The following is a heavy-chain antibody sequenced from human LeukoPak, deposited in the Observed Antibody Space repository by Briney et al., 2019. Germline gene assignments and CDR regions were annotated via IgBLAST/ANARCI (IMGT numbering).Heavy chain of an antibody. Sequence: GGSLRLSCAASGFTFKLYWMHWVRQVPGKGPVWVARINDDGSDTVYADSVKGRFTISRDDAKNMLLLQMNSLRGEDTAVYHCVRGGPSTWSWGQGTLVTVSS. V-gene: IGHV3-74*01. D-gene: IGHD2-15*01. CDR1: GFTFKLYW. J-gene: IGHJ5*02. CDR3: VRGGPSTWS. CDR2: INDDGSDT.